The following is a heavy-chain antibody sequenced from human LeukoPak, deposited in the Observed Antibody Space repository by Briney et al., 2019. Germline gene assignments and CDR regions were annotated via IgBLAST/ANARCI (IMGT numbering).Heavy chain of an antibody. CDR1: GFSFSSYS. CDR3: ARCSGVFGSSGY. Sequence: PGGSLRLSCVASGFSFSSYSMNWVRQAPGKGLEWVSTISSGTGSYIYYADSVRGRFTISRDNAKNPLYLQMNSLRAEDTAVYYCARCSGVFGSSGYWGQGTLVTVSS. J-gene: IGHJ4*02. V-gene: IGHV3-21*01. CDR2: ISSGTGSYI. D-gene: IGHD6-6*01.